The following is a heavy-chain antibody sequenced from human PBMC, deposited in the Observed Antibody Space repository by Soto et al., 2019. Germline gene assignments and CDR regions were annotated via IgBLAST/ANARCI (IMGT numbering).Heavy chain of an antibody. CDR2: INPSGGST. Sequence: GASVKVSCKASGYTFTSYYMHWVRQAPGQGLEWMGIINPSGGSTSYAQKFQGRVTMTRDTSTSTVYMELSSLRSEDTAVYYCARDRRDGFGMYYFDHWGQGTLVTVSS. D-gene: IGHD3-10*01. J-gene: IGHJ4*02. CDR1: GYTFTSYY. CDR3: ARDRRDGFGMYYFDH. V-gene: IGHV1-46*01.